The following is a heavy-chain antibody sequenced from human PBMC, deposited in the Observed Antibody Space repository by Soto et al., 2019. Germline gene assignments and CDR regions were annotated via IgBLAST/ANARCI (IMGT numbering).Heavy chain of an antibody. D-gene: IGHD1-26*01. J-gene: IGHJ5*02. Sequence: VQLVQSGAEVKKPGSSVRVSCETSGDTFSSHTINWLRQAPGQGLEWMGGIIPVFGSPNYAEKFQGRVTISADTSTNKAYMELCSLTSDDTAVYFCARDISGTNNWFDPWGQGTLVTVSS. CDR2: IIPVFGSP. V-gene: IGHV1-69*06. CDR1: GDTFSSHT. CDR3: ARDISGTNNWFDP.